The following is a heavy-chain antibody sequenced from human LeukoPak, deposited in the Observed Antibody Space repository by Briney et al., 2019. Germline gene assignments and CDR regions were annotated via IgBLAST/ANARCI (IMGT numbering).Heavy chain of an antibody. CDR3: ARATYYYDSSGYYYFDY. V-gene: IGHV4-4*07. CDR2: IYTSGST. Sequence: SETLSLTCTVSGGSISSYYWSWIRQPAGKGLGWIGRIYTSGSTNYNPSLKSRVTMSVDTSKNQFSLKLSSVTAADTAVYYCARATYYYDSSGYYYFDYWGQGTLVTVSS. J-gene: IGHJ4*02. D-gene: IGHD3-22*01. CDR1: GGSISSYY.